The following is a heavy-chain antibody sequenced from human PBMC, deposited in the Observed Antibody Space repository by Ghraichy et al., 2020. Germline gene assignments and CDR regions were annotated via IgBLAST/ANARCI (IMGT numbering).Heavy chain of an antibody. V-gene: IGHV4-59*01. CDR1: GASISAFY. D-gene: IGHD3-3*01. J-gene: IGHJ6*02. CDR3: ARVPTMFGVAPWGMDI. Sequence: SETLSLTCTVSGASISAFYWSWIRQPPGRGLEWIGHIYYNGTTNYSPSLKSRLTLSVDRSQNLVSLRLSSMTSADTAVYYCARVPTMFGVAPWGMDIWGQGSSFTAS. CDR2: IYYNGTT.